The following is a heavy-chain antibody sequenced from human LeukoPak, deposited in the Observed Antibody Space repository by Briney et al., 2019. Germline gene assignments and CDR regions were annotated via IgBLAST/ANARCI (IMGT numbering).Heavy chain of an antibody. V-gene: IGHV3-30-3*01. J-gene: IGHJ3*02. D-gene: IGHD4-17*01. Sequence: GGSLRPSCAASGFTFSSYAMHWVRQAPGKGLEWVAVISYDGSNKYYADSVKGRFTISRDNSKNTLYLQMNSLRAEDTAVYYCARDFHTVTTTLPHAFDIWGQGTMVTVS. CDR1: GFTFSSYA. CDR2: ISYDGSNK. CDR3: ARDFHTVTTTLPHAFDI.